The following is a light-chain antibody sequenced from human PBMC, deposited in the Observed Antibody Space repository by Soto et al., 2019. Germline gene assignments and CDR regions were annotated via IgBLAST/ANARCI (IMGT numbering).Light chain of an antibody. CDR2: GAS. CDR3: QQYGNSPYI. CDR1: QSVSSSY. V-gene: IGKV3-20*01. J-gene: IGKJ4*01. Sequence: EIVLTQSPGTLSLSPGXRATLSCRASQSVSSSYLAWYQQKPGQAPRLLIYGASSRATGIPDRFSGSGSGTDFTLTISRLEPEDFAVYYCQQYGNSPYIFGGGTKVDIK.